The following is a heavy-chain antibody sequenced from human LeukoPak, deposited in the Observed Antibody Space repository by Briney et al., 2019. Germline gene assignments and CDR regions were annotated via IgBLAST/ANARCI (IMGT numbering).Heavy chain of an antibody. V-gene: IGHV4-39*01. D-gene: IGHD6-13*01. CDR3: ARHVRSSSITSNFDS. CDR1: GGSIRSSSYY. Sequence: SETLSLTCSVSGGSIRSSSYYWGWIRQPPGKGLEWIGSMYYSGNTYHNTSLKSRVTIYVDTSKNQFSLKLSSVNAADTAIYYCARHVRSSSITSNFDSWGQGTLVTVSA. CDR2: MYYSGNT. J-gene: IGHJ4*02.